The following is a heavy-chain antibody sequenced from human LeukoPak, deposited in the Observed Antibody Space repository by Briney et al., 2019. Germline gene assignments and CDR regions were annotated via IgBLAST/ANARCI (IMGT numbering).Heavy chain of an antibody. J-gene: IGHJ4*02. V-gene: IGHV3-21*01. CDR2: ISSISTYT. CDR1: GFTFSTYG. Sequence: GGSLRLSCAASGFTFSTYGMIWVRQAPGKGPEWVSSISSISTYTHYADVVKGRFTTSRDNTKNSLYLQMNSLRVEDTAVYYCARTHIPQYDFWTASIWGQGTLVAVSS. D-gene: IGHD3-3*01. CDR3: ARTHIPQYDFWTASI.